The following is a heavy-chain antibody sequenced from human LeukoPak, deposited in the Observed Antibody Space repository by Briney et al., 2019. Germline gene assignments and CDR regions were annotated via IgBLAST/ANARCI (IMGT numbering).Heavy chain of an antibody. V-gene: IGHV3-30*03. Sequence: GGSLRLSCAASGFTFSSYGMHWVRQAPGKGLEWVAVISYDGSNKYYADSVKGRFTISRDNSKNTLYLQMNSLRAEDTAVYYCARDSDSSAIGGDYWGQGTLVTVSS. J-gene: IGHJ4*02. CDR1: GFTFSSYG. D-gene: IGHD3-22*01. CDR3: ARDSDSSAIGGDY. CDR2: ISYDGSNK.